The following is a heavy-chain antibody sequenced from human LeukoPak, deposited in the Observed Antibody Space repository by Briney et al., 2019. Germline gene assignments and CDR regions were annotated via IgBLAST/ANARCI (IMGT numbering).Heavy chain of an antibody. Sequence: GASVKVSCKASGYTFTSYGISWVRQAPGQGLEWMGWISAYNGNTNYAQKLQGRVTMTTDTSTSTAYMELRSLRSDDTAVYYCARGTRGYCSSTSCYDSWGQGTLVTVSS. V-gene: IGHV1-18*01. D-gene: IGHD2-2*01. CDR3: ARGTRGYCSSTSCYDS. CDR1: GYTFTSYG. CDR2: ISAYNGNT. J-gene: IGHJ4*02.